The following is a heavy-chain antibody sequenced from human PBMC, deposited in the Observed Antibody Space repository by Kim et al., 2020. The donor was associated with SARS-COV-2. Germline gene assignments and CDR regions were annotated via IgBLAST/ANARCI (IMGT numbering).Heavy chain of an antibody. CDR3: VKDLSAEEQQLAP. CDR1: GFTFSSYA. CDR2: ISSNGGST. V-gene: IGHV3-64D*09. J-gene: IGHJ5*02. D-gene: IGHD6-13*01. Sequence: GGSLRLSCSASGFTFSSYAMHWVRQAPGKGLEYVSAISSNGGSTYYADSVKGRFTISRDNSKNTLYLQMSSLRAEDTAVYYCVKDLSAEEQQLAPWGQGTLVTVSS.